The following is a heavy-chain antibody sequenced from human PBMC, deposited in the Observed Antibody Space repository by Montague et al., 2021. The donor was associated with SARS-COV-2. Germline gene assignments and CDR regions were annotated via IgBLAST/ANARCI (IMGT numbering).Heavy chain of an antibody. CDR3: ARDAGGAAAGKGRYFDL. CDR2: VDYSGNT. Sequence: SETLSLTCTVTGGPISGSSDYWGWIRQSPGKGLEWIASVDYSGNTYYSPSLKSRVTISLDTSKNQFSLNLNSVTAADTAVYFCARDAGGAAAGKGRYFDLWGRGTLVTVSS. V-gene: IGHV4-39*02. CDR1: GGPISGSSDY. D-gene: IGHD6-13*01. J-gene: IGHJ2*01.